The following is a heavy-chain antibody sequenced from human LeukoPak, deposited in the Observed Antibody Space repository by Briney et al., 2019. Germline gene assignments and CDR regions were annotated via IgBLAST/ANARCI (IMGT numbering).Heavy chain of an antibody. V-gene: IGHV3-64D*09. D-gene: IGHD6-19*01. CDR2: INDNGDTT. CDR1: GSTFSTCA. Sequence: PGGSLRLSCSASGSTFSTCAMHWVRQAPEKGLEYVSGINDNGDTTHYGDSVRGRFTISRDDSKNTLHLQMSSLRAEDTALYYCVKDLSGWYTFDYWGQGTLVTVSS. CDR3: VKDLSGWYTFDY. J-gene: IGHJ4*02.